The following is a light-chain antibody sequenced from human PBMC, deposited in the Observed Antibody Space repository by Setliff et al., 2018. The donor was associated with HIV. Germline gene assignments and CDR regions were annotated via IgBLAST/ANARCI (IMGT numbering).Light chain of an antibody. CDR2: EVN. V-gene: IGLV2-23*02. J-gene: IGLJ3*02. CDR1: SSDVGSYDL. Sequence: QSVLTQPGSVSGSPGQSITISCTGTSSDVGSYDLVSWYQQHPGKAPKVIIYEVNERPSGVSNRFSGSKSGNAASLTISGLQPEDEAEYYCCSYAGSTTLVFGGGTKVT. CDR3: CSYAGSTTLV.